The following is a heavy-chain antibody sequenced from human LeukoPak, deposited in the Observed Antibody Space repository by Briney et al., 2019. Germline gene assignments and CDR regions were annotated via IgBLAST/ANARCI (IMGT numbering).Heavy chain of an antibody. D-gene: IGHD3-22*01. Sequence: SVKVSCKASGGTCSSYAISWVRQAPGQGLEWMGRIIPILGIANYAQKFQGRVTITADKSTSTAYMELSSLRSEDTAVYYCARDWYDSSGYYSFDYWGQGTLVTVSS. V-gene: IGHV1-69*04. J-gene: IGHJ4*02. CDR2: IIPILGIA. CDR1: GGTCSSYA. CDR3: ARDWYDSSGYYSFDY.